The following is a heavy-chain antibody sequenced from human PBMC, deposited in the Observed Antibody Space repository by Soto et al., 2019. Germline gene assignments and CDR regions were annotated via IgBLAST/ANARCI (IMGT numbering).Heavy chain of an antibody. CDR3: ARLNYGDFKLYYFDY. CDR1: GASISSGAYY. V-gene: IGHV4-31*03. J-gene: IGHJ4*02. D-gene: IGHD4-17*01. Sequence: SETLSLTCTVSGASISSGAYYWSWIRQHPGKGLEWIVYIYSNGKTYYNPSLKSRITTSVDTSKNQFSLKLSSVTAADTAVYYCARLNYGDFKLYYFDYWGQGTLVTVAS. CDR2: IYSNGKT.